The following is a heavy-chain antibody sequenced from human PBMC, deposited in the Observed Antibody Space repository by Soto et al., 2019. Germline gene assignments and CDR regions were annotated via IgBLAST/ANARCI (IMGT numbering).Heavy chain of an antibody. CDR1: GGSISSGGYY. Sequence: QVQLQESGPGLVKPSQTLSLTCTVSGGSISSGGYYWSWIRQHPGKGLEWIGYIYYSGSTYYNPSLKSRVTISVDTSKNQFSLKLSSVTAADTAVYYCARSRWFGELFGGMDVCGQGTTVTVSS. CDR3: ARSRWFGELFGGMDV. D-gene: IGHD3-10*01. J-gene: IGHJ6*02. V-gene: IGHV4-31*03. CDR2: IYYSGST.